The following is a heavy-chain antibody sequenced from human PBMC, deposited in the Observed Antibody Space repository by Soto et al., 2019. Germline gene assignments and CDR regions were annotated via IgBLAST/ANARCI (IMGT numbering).Heavy chain of an antibody. Sequence: QVQLQESGPGLVKPSETLSLTCTVSGGSISSYYWSWIRQPPGKGLEWIGYIFYSGTINYNPSLTSRVTVSVDTSKNQFSLKLSSVTAADTAVYYCARVGGAPVGAFDIWGQGTMVTVSS. J-gene: IGHJ3*02. CDR3: ARVGGAPVGAFDI. D-gene: IGHD1-26*01. V-gene: IGHV4-59*01. CDR1: GGSISSYY. CDR2: IFYSGTI.